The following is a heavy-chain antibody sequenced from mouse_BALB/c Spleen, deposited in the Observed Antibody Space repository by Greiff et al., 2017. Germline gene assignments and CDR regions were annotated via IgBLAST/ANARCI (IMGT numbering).Heavy chain of an antibody. D-gene: IGHD1-2*01. J-gene: IGHJ4*01. CDR1: GFTFSSFG. CDR3: ARSTTATAMDY. CDR2: ISSGSSTI. V-gene: IGHV5-17*02. Sequence: EVQGVESGGGLVQPGGSRKLSCAASGFTFSSFGMHWVRQAPEKGLEWVAYISSGSSTIYYADTVKGRFTISRDNPKNTLFLQMTSLRSEDTAMYYCARSTTATAMDYWGQGTSVTVSS.